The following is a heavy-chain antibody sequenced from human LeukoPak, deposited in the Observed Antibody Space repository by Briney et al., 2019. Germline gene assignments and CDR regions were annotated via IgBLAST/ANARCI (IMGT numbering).Heavy chain of an antibody. CDR2: IYPGDSDT. Sequence: GGSLRLSCKGSGYSFANYWIVWVRQMPGKGLELMGVIYPGDSDTRCSPSFQGQVTISADKSISTAYLQWSSLKASDTAMYYCARRVSGYDVCDYWGQGTLVTVSS. CDR3: ARRVSGYDVCDY. CDR1: GYSFANYW. V-gene: IGHV5-51*01. D-gene: IGHD5-12*01. J-gene: IGHJ4*02.